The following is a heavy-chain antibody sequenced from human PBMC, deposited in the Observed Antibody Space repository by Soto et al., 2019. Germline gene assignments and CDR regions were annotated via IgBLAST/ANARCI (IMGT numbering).Heavy chain of an antibody. J-gene: IGHJ4*02. Sequence: SGPTLVNPTQTLTLTCTFSGFSLSTSGVGVGWIRQPPGKALEWLALIYWDDDKRYSPSLKSRLTITKDTSKNQVVLTMTNMDPVDTATYYCAHSYDYVWGSYRYTYFDYWGQGTLVTVSS. CDR3: AHSYDYVWGSYRYTYFDY. CDR2: IYWDDDK. CDR1: GFSLSTSGVG. D-gene: IGHD3-16*02. V-gene: IGHV2-5*02.